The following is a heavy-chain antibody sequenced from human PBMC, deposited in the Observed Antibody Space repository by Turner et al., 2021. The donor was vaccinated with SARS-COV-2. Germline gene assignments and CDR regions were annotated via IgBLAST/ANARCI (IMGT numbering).Heavy chain of an antibody. D-gene: IGHD3-3*01. J-gene: IGHJ5*02. CDR3: ATLPSPHHDFWSGYYVFDP. CDR2: FDPEDGET. CDR1: GDTLTELS. V-gene: IGHV1-24*01. Sequence: QVQLVQSGAAVKQPGASVKVSCKVSGDTLTELSMHWVRQAPGKGLEWMGGFDPEDGETIYAQKFQGRVTMTEDTSTDTAYMELSSLRSEDTAVYYCATLPSPHHDFWSGYYVFDPWGQGTLVTVSS.